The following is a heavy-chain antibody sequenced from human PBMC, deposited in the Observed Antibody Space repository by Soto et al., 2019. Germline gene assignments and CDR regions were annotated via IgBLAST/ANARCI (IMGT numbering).Heavy chain of an antibody. CDR3: AKDNHEQQLVNAFDI. CDR2: ISYDGSNK. D-gene: IGHD6-13*01. V-gene: IGHV3-30*18. Sequence: PGGSLRLSCAASGFTFSSYGMHWVRQAPGKGLEWVAVISYDGSNKYYADSVKGRFTISRDNSKNTLYLQMNSLRAEDTAVYYWAKDNHEQQLVNAFDIWGQGTMVTVSS. CDR1: GFTFSSYG. J-gene: IGHJ3*02.